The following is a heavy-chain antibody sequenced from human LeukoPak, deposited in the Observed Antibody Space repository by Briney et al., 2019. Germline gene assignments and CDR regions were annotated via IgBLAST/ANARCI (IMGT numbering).Heavy chain of an antibody. V-gene: IGHV4-59*01. J-gene: IGHJ4*02. D-gene: IGHD3-22*01. CDR3: ARGAYYYDSSGYRSFDY. CDR1: GGSISNYY. CDR2: IYYTGST. Sequence: SETLSLTCTVSGGSISNYYWNWIRQPPGKGLEWIGYIYYTGSTNYNPSLKSRVTMSVDTSKNQFSLNLKSVTPEDTAVYYCARGAYYYDSSGYRSFDYWGQGTLVTVSS.